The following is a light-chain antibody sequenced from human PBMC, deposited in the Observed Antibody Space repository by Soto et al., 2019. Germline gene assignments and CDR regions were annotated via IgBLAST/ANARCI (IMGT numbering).Light chain of an antibody. J-gene: IGKJ2*01. CDR2: GAS. CDR3: RQHNDWPPST. CDR1: QSVRDN. V-gene: IGKV3-15*01. Sequence: ETLLTQSPATLSVSPGERATLSCRASQSVRDNLAWYQQKPGQAPRLLIYGASTRAHGIPDRFSGSGFGTEFSIPISSLQSEDFAVYYCRQHNDWPPSTFGQGTKLEIK.